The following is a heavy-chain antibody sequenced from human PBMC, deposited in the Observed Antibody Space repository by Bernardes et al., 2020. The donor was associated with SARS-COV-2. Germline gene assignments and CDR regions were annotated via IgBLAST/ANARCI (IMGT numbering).Heavy chain of an antibody. CDR2: ISSSGSTI. CDR3: ARVTYGSGSYFRYYYYYGMDV. Sequence: GGSLRLSCAASGFTFSSYEMNWVRQAPGKGLEWVSYISSSGSTIYYADSVKGRFTISRDNAKNSLYLQMNSLRAEDTAVYYCARVTYGSGSYFRYYYYYGMDVWGQGTTVTVSS. CDR1: GFTFSSYE. J-gene: IGHJ6*02. D-gene: IGHD3-10*01. V-gene: IGHV3-48*03.